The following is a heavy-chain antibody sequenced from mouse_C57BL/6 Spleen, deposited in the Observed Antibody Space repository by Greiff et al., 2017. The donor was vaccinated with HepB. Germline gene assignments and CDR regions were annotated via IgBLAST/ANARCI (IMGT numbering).Heavy chain of an antibody. D-gene: IGHD2-4*01. Sequence: LQESGAELARPGASVKLSCKASGYTFTSYGISWVKQRTGQGLEWIGEIYPRSGNTYYNEKFKGKATLTADKSSSTAYMELRSLTSEDSAVYFCARSGGNYDSAWFAYWGQGTLVTVSA. CDR2: IYPRSGNT. CDR1: GYTFTSYG. J-gene: IGHJ3*01. V-gene: IGHV1-81*01. CDR3: ARSGGNYDSAWFAY.